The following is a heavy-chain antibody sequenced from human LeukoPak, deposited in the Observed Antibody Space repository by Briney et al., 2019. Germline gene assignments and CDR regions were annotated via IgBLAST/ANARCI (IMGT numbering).Heavy chain of an antibody. CDR2: IKQDGSEK. D-gene: IGHD3-22*01. Sequence: GESLKISCAASGFTFSSYWMSWVRQAPGKGLEWVANIKQDGSEKYYVDSVKGRFTISRDNAKNSLYLQMNSLRAEDTAVYYCARPYDSSGYYYGYWGQGTLVTVSS. CDR3: ARPYDSSGYYYGY. J-gene: IGHJ4*02. V-gene: IGHV3-7*01. CDR1: GFTFSSYW.